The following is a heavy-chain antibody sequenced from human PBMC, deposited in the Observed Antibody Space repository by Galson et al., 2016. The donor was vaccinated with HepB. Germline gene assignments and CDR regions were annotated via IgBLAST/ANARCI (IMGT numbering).Heavy chain of an antibody. CDR2: ISWNSGTI. J-gene: IGHJ5*01. D-gene: IGHD6-19*01. CDR3: AKALGDSSGWYNWFDS. V-gene: IGHV3-9*01. Sequence: SLRLSCAASGFAFDDYAMHWVRQAPGKGLEWVSGISWNSGTIHYADSVKGRFIISRDNAKNSLYLQMNSLRGEDTALYYCAKALGDSSGWYNWFDSWGQGTLVTVSS. CDR1: GFAFDDYA.